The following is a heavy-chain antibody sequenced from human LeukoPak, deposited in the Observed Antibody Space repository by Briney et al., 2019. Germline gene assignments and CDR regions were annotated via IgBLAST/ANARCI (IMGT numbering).Heavy chain of an antibody. CDR1: GYSFTSYW. CDR2: IYPGDSDT. V-gene: IGHV5-51*01. D-gene: IGHD2-21*01. J-gene: IGHJ5*02. Sequence: GESLKISCKGSGYSFTSYWIGWVRQMPGKGLEWMGIIYPGDSDTRYSPSFQGQVTISADKSISTAHLQWSSLKASDTAMYYCARQIANAENWFDPWGQGTLVTVSS. CDR3: ARQIANAENWFDP.